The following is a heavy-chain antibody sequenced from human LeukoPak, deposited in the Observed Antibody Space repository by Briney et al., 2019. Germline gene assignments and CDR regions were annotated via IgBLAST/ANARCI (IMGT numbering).Heavy chain of an antibody. CDR3: ARGRGYSYGYRYYFDY. Sequence: SETLSLTCIVSGASLSTYYGTWIRQAPGKGLEWIGYIFYSGSTNYNPSLKSRVTISVDTSKNQFSLKLSSVTAADTAVYYCARGRGYSYGYRYYFDYWGQGTLVTVSS. CDR1: GASLSTYY. J-gene: IGHJ4*02. CDR2: IFYSGST. V-gene: IGHV4-59*12. D-gene: IGHD5-18*01.